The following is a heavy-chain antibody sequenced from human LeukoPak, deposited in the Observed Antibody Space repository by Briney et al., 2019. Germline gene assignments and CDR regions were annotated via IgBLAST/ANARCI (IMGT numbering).Heavy chain of an antibody. CDR2: IVVGSGNT. J-gene: IGHJ3*02. V-gene: IGHV1-58*02. CDR1: GFTFTSSA. Sequence: ASVKVSCKASGFTFTSSAMQWVRQARGQRLEWIGWIVVGSGNTNYAQKFQERVTITRDMSTSTAYMELSSLRSEDTAVYYCAVTNYYDSGDDAFDIWGQGTMVTVSS. CDR3: AVTNYYDSGDDAFDI. D-gene: IGHD3-22*01.